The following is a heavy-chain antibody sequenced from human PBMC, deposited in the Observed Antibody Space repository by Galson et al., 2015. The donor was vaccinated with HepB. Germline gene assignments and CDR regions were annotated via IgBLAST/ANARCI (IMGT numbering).Heavy chain of an antibody. CDR2: MNPSGGNT. Sequence: SVKVSCKASGYTLSSYYMHWVRQAPGQGLEWMGIMNPSGGNTIYAQKFQGRVAMTRDTSTSTVYMELNSLRSEDTAVYYCAIGGGDAFGIWGQGTMVTVSS. CDR1: GYTLSSYY. CDR3: AIGGGDAFGI. J-gene: IGHJ3*02. D-gene: IGHD3-3*01. V-gene: IGHV1-46*03.